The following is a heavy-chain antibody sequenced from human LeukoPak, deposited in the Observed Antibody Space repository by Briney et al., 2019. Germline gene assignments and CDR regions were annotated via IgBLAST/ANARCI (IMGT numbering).Heavy chain of an antibody. CDR3: ATPGDGSGSYYNGLYY. V-gene: IGHV3-23*01. CDR1: GFTFSSYG. Sequence: PGGSLRLSCAASGFTFSSYGMSWVRQAPGKGLEWVSAISGSGGSTYYADSVKGRFTISRDNSKNTLYLQMNSLRAEDTAVYYCATPGDGSGSYYNGLYYWGQGTLVTVSS. CDR2: ISGSGGST. J-gene: IGHJ4*02. D-gene: IGHD3-10*01.